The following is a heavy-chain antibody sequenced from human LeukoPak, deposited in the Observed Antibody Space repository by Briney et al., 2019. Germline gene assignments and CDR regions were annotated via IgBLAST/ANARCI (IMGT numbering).Heavy chain of an antibody. CDR2: ISGSGGST. Sequence: GGSLRLSCAASGFTFSSYAMSWVRQAPGKGLEWVSAISGSGGSTYYADSVKGRFTISRGNSKNTLYLQMNSLRAEDTAVYYCAKAGIVVVPAATLGYFDLWGRGTLVTVSS. CDR3: AKAGIVVVPAATLGYFDL. D-gene: IGHD2-2*01. CDR1: GFTFSSYA. V-gene: IGHV3-23*01. J-gene: IGHJ2*01.